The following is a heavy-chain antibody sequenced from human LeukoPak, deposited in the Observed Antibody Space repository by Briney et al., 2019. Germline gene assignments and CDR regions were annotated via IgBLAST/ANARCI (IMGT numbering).Heavy chain of an antibody. V-gene: IGHV4-38-2*01. CDR1: GYSISSGYY. J-gene: IGHJ4*02. Sequence: PSETLSLTCAVSGYSISSGYYWGWIRQPPGKGLEWIGSIYHSGSTYYNPSLKSRVTISVDTSKNQFSLKLSSVTAADTAVYYCARASGLGGSSSGAWGAIFDYWGQGTLVPVSS. D-gene: IGHD1-26*01. CDR2: IYHSGST. CDR3: ARASGLGGSSSGAWGAIFDY.